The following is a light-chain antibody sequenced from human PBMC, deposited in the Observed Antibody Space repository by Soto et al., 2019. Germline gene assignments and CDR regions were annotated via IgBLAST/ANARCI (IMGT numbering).Light chain of an antibody. Sequence: DIQMTQSPSSLSASVGDSVAITCRASQNIGTYLNSYQQKPGKAPQVLIYAASSLQTGVPSRFSGRGSGTDFTLTITTLQPEDSATYYCQQSYSHLLFTFGPGTKVEIK. CDR1: QNIGTY. CDR2: AAS. CDR3: QQSYSHLLFT. V-gene: IGKV1-39*01. J-gene: IGKJ3*01.